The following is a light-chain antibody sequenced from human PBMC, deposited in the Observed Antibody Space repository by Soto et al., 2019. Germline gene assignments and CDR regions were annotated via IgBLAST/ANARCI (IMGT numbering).Light chain of an antibody. CDR3: FSFTTTSTHV. CDR1: SSDIGSDKL. Sequence: QSALTQPASVSGSPGQSITISCTGSSSDIGSDKLVSWYQHHPGKSPKLIIFEGTDRPSGVSDRFSGSKSGNTASLTISGLQAEDEAEYFCFSFTTTSTHVFGTGTKLTVL. J-gene: IGLJ1*01. V-gene: IGLV2-14*02. CDR2: EGT.